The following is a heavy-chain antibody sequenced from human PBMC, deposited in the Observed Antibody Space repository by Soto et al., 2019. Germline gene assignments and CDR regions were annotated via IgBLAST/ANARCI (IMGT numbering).Heavy chain of an antibody. CDR2: VKDGGVT. V-gene: IGHV4-34*01. CDR1: GGSFTGYY. D-gene: IGHD5-12*01. J-gene: IGHJ4*02. Sequence: QVQLQQWGAGLLKPSETLSLTCAVNGGSFTGYYWSWVRQPPGKGLEWIGEVKDGGVTNYSPSLRSRVTISSDAPKTQFSLKVTSVTAADTAVYYCARGQEGVVATHWDQGTLVTVSS. CDR3: ARGQEGVVATH.